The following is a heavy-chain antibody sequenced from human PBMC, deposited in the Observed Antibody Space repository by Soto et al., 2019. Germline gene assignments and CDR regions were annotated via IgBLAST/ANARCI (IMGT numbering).Heavy chain of an antibody. D-gene: IGHD3-16*01. V-gene: IGHV3-53*01. CDR3: ARGGSLYYYYGIDV. CDR1: WFTISNNY. CDR2: IDNGGDT. J-gene: IGHJ6*02. Sequence: GGSLRLSCAASWFTISNNYMTLVRQAPGKGLEWVSLIDNGGDTYYADSVKGRFTLSRDSSKNTLYLQMNSLRAEDTAVYNCARGGSLYYYYGIDVWGQGTTVTVSS.